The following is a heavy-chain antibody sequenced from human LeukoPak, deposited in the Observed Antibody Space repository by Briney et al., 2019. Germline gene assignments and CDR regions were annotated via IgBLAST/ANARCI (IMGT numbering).Heavy chain of an antibody. Sequence: ASVKVSCTASGYTLTAYYIHWVRQAPGQGLEWMAWMNPHSGGTNYAQKFRARVTMTTDTTINTAYLELTGLTSDDTALYYCARAERTVSGLDVWGQGTTVTVSS. CDR1: GYTLTAYY. V-gene: IGHV1-2*02. CDR2: MNPHSGGT. J-gene: IGHJ6*02. D-gene: IGHD2-2*01. CDR3: ARAERTVSGLDV.